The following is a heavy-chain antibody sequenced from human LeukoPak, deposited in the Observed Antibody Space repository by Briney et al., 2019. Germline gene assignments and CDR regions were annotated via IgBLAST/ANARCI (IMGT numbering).Heavy chain of an antibody. CDR1: GYTFTSYD. V-gene: IGHV1-8*01. CDR3: ASRGYCSSTSCFGNYYYMDV. CDR2: MNPNSGNT. D-gene: IGHD2-2*01. Sequence: GASVKVSCKASGYTFTSYDINWMRQATGQGLEWMGWMNPNSGNTGYAQKFQGRVTMTRNTSISTAYMELSSLRSEDTAVYYCASRGYCSSTSCFGNYYYMDVWGKGTTVTISS. J-gene: IGHJ6*03.